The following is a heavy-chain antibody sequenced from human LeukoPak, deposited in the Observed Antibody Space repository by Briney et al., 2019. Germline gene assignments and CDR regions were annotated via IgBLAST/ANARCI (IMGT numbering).Heavy chain of an antibody. V-gene: IGHV6-1*01. CDR2: TYYRSKWYN. D-gene: IGHD6-13*01. J-gene: IGHJ5*02. Sequence: SQTLSLTCAISGDSVSSNSAAWNWIRQSPSRGLEWLGRTYYRSKWYNDYAVSVKSRITINPDTSKNQFSLQLNSVTPEDTAVYYCARGSSSWYILYNWFDPWGQGTLVTVSS. CDR1: GDSVSSNSAA. CDR3: ARGSSSWYILYNWFDP.